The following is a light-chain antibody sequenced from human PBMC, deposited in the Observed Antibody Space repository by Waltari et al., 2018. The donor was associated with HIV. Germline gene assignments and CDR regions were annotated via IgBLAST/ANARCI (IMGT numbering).Light chain of an antibody. J-gene: IGLJ2*01. CDR2: GST. CDR1: SSNIGAPYD. CDR3: QSYDSSLSGSI. V-gene: IGLV1-40*01. Sequence: QSVLTQPPSVSGAPGQRVTISCTGGSSNIGAPYDVHWYQQFPGTAPKLLMYGSTTRSAGVPDRFSGSKSGTSASLAITGRRTDDEADYYCQSYDSSLSGSIFGGGTKVTVL.